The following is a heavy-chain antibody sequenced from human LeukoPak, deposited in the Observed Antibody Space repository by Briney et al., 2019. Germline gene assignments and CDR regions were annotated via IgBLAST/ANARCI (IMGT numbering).Heavy chain of an antibody. CDR2: LYYSGGT. CDR3: ARRADYFSTTGYDKFDY. D-gene: IGHD3-9*01. J-gene: IGHJ4*02. V-gene: IGHV4-59*08. CDR1: GGSITGYY. Sequence: PETLSLTCTVSGGSITGYYWSWIRQTPGKGLEWIGYLYYSGGTDYNRSLKSRVTMSVDTSKNQFSLKLRFVTAADTAVYYCARRADYFSTTGYDKFDYWGQGSLVTVSS.